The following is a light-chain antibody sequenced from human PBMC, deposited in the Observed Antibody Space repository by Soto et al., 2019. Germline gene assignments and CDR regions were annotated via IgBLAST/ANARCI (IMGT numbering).Light chain of an antibody. Sequence: DIQMTQSPSSVSASVGDRVTITCRASRDIGTWLAWYQQIPGKAPKLLIFAASTLQNRVPSRFSGSGSGTDFTLTISGLQPEDFATYYYQQASVLPFTFGPGTKVDIK. CDR2: AAS. CDR3: QQASVLPFT. J-gene: IGKJ3*01. CDR1: RDIGTW. V-gene: IGKV1-12*01.